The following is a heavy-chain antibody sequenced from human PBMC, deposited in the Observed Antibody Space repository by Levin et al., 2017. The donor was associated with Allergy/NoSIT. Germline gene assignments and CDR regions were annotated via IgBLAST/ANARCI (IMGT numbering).Heavy chain of an antibody. D-gene: IGHD6-13*01. J-gene: IGHJ4*02. V-gene: IGHV3-74*01. CDR3: ARVTRAAAGIDS. CDR1: GFTFNSDW. CDR2: ISADGRVT. Sequence: GESLKISCAASGFTFNSDWMHWVCQAPGKGLVWVSRISADGRVTTYADYVKGRFTISRDNAKNTLYLQMNSLRAEDTAVYYCARVTRAAAGIDSWGQGTLVTVSS.